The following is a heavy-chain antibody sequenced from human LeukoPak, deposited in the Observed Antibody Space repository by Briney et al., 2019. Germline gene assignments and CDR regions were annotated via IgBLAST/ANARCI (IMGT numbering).Heavy chain of an antibody. Sequence: GASVKVSCKASDYTFTSYGISWVRQAPGQGLEWMGWISAYNGNTNYAQKLQGRVTMTTDTSTSTAYMELRSLRSDDTAVYHCARSSSVTIPGYYFDYWGQGTLVTVSS. CDR2: ISAYNGNT. CDR1: DYTFTSYG. V-gene: IGHV1-18*01. D-gene: IGHD2-21*01. CDR3: ARSSSVTIPGYYFDY. J-gene: IGHJ4*02.